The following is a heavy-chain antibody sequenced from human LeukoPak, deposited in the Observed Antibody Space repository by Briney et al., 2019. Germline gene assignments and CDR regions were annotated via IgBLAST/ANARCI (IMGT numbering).Heavy chain of an antibody. CDR1: GFTFSSYA. CDR2: ISGSSDST. D-gene: IGHD6-19*01. CDR3: ARNISSGWYVDY. J-gene: IGHJ4*02. V-gene: IGHV3-23*01. Sequence: GGSLRLSCAVSGFTFSSYAMSWVRQAPGKGLEWVSGISGSSDSTSYADSVKGRFSVSRDNSKNTLYLQMNSLRAEDTALYYCARNISSGWYVDYWGPGTLVTVSS.